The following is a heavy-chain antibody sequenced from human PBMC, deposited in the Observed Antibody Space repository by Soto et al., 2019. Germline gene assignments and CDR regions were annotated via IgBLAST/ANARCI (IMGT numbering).Heavy chain of an antibody. V-gene: IGHV4-31*03. Sequence: QVQLQESGPGLVKPSQTLSLTCTVSGGSISSGGYYWSWIRQHPGKGMEWIGYIYYSGSTYYDPSLKSRVTISVDASKNQFSLKLSSVTAADTAVYYCARVGGINWFDPWGQGTLVTVSS. J-gene: IGHJ5*02. CDR3: ARVGGINWFDP. D-gene: IGHD1-20*01. CDR1: GGSISSGGYY. CDR2: IYYSGST.